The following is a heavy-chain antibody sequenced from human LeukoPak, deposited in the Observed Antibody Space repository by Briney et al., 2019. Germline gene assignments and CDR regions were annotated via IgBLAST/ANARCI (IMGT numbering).Heavy chain of an antibody. V-gene: IGHV4-38-2*02. Sequence: SETLSLTCTVSGGSISSGYYWGWIRQPPGKGLEWIGSIYHSGSTYYNPSLKSRVTISVDTSKNQFSLKLSSVTAADTAVYYCARSSRGVVNRRVYFDYWGQGTLVTVSS. CDR1: GGSISSGYY. CDR2: IYHSGST. J-gene: IGHJ4*02. CDR3: ARSSRGVVNRRVYFDY. D-gene: IGHD3-3*01.